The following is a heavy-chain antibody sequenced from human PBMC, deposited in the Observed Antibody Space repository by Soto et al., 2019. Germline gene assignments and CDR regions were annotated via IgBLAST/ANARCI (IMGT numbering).Heavy chain of an antibody. Sequence: EVQLLDSGGALVQPGGSLRLSCAASGFTFNNYPMNWVRQAPGKGLEWVSGISGSGGSTDYADSVKGRFTISRDNSKNTAYLQMNSLRAEDTAVYYCAKRPLKYSGSYFDYWGQGTLVTVSS. CDR3: AKRPLKYSGSYFDY. J-gene: IGHJ4*02. CDR1: GFTFNNYP. V-gene: IGHV3-23*01. D-gene: IGHD1-26*01. CDR2: ISGSGGST.